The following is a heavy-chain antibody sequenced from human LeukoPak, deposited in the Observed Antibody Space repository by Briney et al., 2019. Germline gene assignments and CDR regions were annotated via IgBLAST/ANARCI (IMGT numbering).Heavy chain of an antibody. V-gene: IGHV3-48*04. Sequence: GGSLRLSCAASGFTFSSYSMNWVRQAPGKGLEWVSYISSSSSTIYYADSVKGRFTISRDNAKSSLYLQMNSLGAEDTAVYYCARGKISSSDLFDPWGQGTLVTVSS. CDR2: ISSSSSTI. CDR1: GFTFSSYS. J-gene: IGHJ5*02. CDR3: ARGKISSSDLFDP. D-gene: IGHD6-13*01.